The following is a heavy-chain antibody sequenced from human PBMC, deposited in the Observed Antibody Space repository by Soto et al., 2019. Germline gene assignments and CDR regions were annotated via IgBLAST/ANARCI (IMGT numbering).Heavy chain of an antibody. Sequence: SETLSLTCTVSGGSISSGGYYWNWIRQHPGKGLEWIGSIYYSGSTYYNPSLKSRVTISVDTSKNQFSLKLSSVTAADTAVYYCARTRAVWFDPWGQGTLVTVSS. CDR2: IYYSGST. CDR3: ARTRAVWFDP. V-gene: IGHV4-39*01. J-gene: IGHJ5*02. CDR1: GGSISSGGYY.